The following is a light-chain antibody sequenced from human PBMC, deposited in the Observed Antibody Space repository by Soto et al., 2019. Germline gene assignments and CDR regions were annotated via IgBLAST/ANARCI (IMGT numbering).Light chain of an antibody. CDR1: QSLLYSSNNKNY. J-gene: IGKJ4*01. CDR2: WAS. V-gene: IGKV4-1*01. CDR3: QQYYDTPLT. Sequence: QKSLAVSLGERATINCKSSQSLLYSSNNKNYLAWYQQRPGHPPRLLIYWASTPDSGVPARFSGSGFGTEFTLTIDSLRAEDVAVYYCQQYYDTPLTFGGGTKVDIK.